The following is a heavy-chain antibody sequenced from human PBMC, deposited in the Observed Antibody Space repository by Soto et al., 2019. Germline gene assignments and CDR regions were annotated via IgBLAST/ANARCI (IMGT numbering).Heavy chain of an antibody. CDR1: DGSITEYH. CDR3: TILSYKGAVDY. CDR2: VSYSGSS. J-gene: IGHJ4*02. D-gene: IGHD1-26*01. V-gene: IGHV4-59*08. Sequence: SETLSLTCSVSDGSITEYHWNWIRRPPGKGLEWIGCVSYSGSSNYNPALKNRVAVSSDTSKNQFFLKLNSVTAADTAVYYCTILSYKGAVDYWGTGILVTVSS.